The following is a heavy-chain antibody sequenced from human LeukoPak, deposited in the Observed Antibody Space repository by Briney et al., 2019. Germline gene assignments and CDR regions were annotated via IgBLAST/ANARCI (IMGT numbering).Heavy chain of an antibody. CDR2: IYYSGSS. Sequence: SETLSLTCTVSGGSISSYYWSWLRQPPGKGLEGIGYIYYSGSSKYNPSLKSRVTISVDTSKNQFSLKLSSVTVADTAVYYCARYSVVVVPAATRYYYYYMDVWGKGTTVTVSS. CDR1: GGSISSYY. J-gene: IGHJ6*03. V-gene: IGHV4-59*08. CDR3: ARYSVVVVPAATRYYYYYMDV. D-gene: IGHD2-2*01.